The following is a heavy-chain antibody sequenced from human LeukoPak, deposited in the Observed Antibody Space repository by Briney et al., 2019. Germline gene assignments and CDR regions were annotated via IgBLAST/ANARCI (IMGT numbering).Heavy chain of an antibody. Sequence: GGSLRLSCEGSGFTFNLFAMMWVRQAPGKGLEWVSSISSSSSYIYYADSVKGRFTISRDNAKNSLYLQMNSLRAEDTAVYYCARDGVIVVVNAFDIWGQGIMVTVSS. CDR2: ISSSSSYI. J-gene: IGHJ3*02. CDR3: ARDGVIVVVNAFDI. V-gene: IGHV3-21*01. D-gene: IGHD3-22*01. CDR1: GFTFNLFA.